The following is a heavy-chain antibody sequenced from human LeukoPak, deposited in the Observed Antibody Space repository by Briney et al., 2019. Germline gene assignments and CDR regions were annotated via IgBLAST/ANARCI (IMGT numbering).Heavy chain of an antibody. J-gene: IGHJ4*02. Sequence: SETLSLTCTVSGGSISSGSYYWSWIRQPAGKGLEWIGRIYTSGSTNYDPSLKSRVTISVDTSKNQFSLKLSSVTAADTAVYYCARHQIRGSSWTPFDYWGQGTLVTVSS. CDR3: ARHQIRGSSWTPFDY. CDR2: IYTSGST. D-gene: IGHD6-13*01. V-gene: IGHV4-61*02. CDR1: GGSISSGSYY.